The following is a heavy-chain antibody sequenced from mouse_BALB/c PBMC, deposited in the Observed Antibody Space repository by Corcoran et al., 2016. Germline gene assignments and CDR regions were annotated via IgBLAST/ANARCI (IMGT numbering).Heavy chain of an antibody. V-gene: IGHV9-3-1*01. CDR3: AREPRAMDY. CDR1: GYTFTNYG. Sequence: QIQLVQSGPELKKPGETVKISCKASGYTFTNYGMNWVKQAPGKGLKWMGWINTYTGEPTYADDFKGRFAFSLETYANTAYLQINNRKNEDTATYFCAREPRAMDYWGQGTSVTVSS. CDR2: INTYTGEP. J-gene: IGHJ4*01.